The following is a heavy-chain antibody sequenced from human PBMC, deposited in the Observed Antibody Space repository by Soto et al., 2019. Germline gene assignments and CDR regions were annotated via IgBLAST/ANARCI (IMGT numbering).Heavy chain of an antibody. D-gene: IGHD3-3*01. Sequence: LRLSCAASGFTFSSYGMHRVRQAPGKGLEWVALMSYDGITKYYGDPVKGRFTVSRDNSKNTLYLQMNSLRVEDTAIHYCAKDAVFFGVSAFDIWGQGTMVTVSS. CDR2: MSYDGITK. V-gene: IGHV3-30*18. CDR1: GFTFSSYG. J-gene: IGHJ3*02. CDR3: AKDAVFFGVSAFDI.